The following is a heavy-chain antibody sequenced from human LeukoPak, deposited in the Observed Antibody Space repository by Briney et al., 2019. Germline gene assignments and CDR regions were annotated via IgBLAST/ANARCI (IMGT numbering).Heavy chain of an antibody. V-gene: IGHV4-30-4*08. CDR2: IYYSGST. Sequence: SETLSLTCTVSGGSISSGDYYWSWIRQPPGKGLEWIGYIYYSGSTYYNPSLKSRVTISVDTSKNQFSLKLSSVTAADTAVYYCARHARGTIFFGGPSGWWDYWGQGTLVIVSS. CDR3: ARHARGTIFFGGPSGWWDY. D-gene: IGHD3-9*01. CDR1: GGSISSGDYY. J-gene: IGHJ4*02.